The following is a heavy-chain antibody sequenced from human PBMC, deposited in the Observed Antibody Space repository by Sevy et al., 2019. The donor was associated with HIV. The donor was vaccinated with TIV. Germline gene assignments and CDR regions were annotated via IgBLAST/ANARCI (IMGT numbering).Heavy chain of an antibody. J-gene: IGHJ4*02. CDR3: ARGRQAYVVVVPSAVPFDY. CDR2: INHTGSL. Sequence: SETLSLTCAVSGGSFSGYFWNWIRQSPGKGLEWIGEINHTGSLKYNPSLKSRVTISVDASKSQLSLHLRSVTAADTAVYYCARGRQAYVVVVPSAVPFDYWGRGTLLTVSS. V-gene: IGHV4-34*01. CDR1: GGSFSGYF. D-gene: IGHD2-2*01.